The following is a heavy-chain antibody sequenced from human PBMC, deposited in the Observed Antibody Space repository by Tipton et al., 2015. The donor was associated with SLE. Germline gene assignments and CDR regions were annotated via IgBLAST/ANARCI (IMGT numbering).Heavy chain of an antibody. CDR2: IYTSGST. D-gene: IGHD3-3*01. CDR1: GASTSSNN. Sequence: TLSLTCTVSGASTSSNNWSWIRQPPGKGLEWIGYIYTSGSTNYNPSLKSRVTMSVDTFKNQFSLKLTSVTAADTAVYYCARGGRHDFVRPYYYYMDVWGKGTTVTVSS. J-gene: IGHJ6*03. CDR3: ARGGRHDFVRPYYYYMDV. V-gene: IGHV4-59*01.